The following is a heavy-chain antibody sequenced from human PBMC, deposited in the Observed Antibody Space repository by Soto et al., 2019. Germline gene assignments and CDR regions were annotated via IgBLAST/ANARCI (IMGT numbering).Heavy chain of an antibody. CDR1: GYTFISYD. Sequence: QVQLVQSGAEVKKPGASVKVSCKASGYTFISYDINWVRQATGQGLEWMGWMNPNSGNTGYAQKFQGRVTMTRNTSISTAYMDLSSLRSEDTAGYFCPRAWGTPRDYWGQGNLVTVSS. D-gene: IGHD3-16*01. CDR3: PRAWGTPRDY. CDR2: MNPNSGNT. V-gene: IGHV1-8*01. J-gene: IGHJ4*02.